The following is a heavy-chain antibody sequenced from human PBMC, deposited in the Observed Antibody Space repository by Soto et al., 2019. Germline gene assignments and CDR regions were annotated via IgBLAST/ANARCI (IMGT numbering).Heavy chain of an antibody. CDR3: ARAFVVVVAATGARWFDP. D-gene: IGHD2-15*01. CDR1: GYSISSGYY. V-gene: IGHV4-38-2*01. Sequence: PSETLSLTCAGSGYSISSGYYWGWIRQPPGKGLEWIGSIYHSGSTYYNPSLKSRVTISVDTSKNQFSLKLSSVTAADTAVYYCARAFVVVVAATGARWFDPWGQGTLVTVS. J-gene: IGHJ5*02. CDR2: IYHSGST.